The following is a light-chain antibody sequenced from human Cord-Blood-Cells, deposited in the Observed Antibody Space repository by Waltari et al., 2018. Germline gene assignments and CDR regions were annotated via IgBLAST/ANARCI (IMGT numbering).Light chain of an antibody. CDR1: QGISSY. Sequence: DIQMTQSPSSLSASVGDRVTITCRASQGISSYLNWYQQKPGKAPKPLIYAASSLQSGVPSRFSGSVAGTDFTHTISTLQPEDSATYDCQQSYSTIFTFLPGTKVDI. CDR3: QQSYSTIFT. J-gene: IGKJ3*01. V-gene: IGKV1-39*01. CDR2: AAS.